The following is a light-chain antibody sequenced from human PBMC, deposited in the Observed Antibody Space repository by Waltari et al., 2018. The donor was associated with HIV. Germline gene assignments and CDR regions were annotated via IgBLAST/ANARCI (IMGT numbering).Light chain of an antibody. J-gene: IGLJ3*02. CDR3: AAWDDTRGGLWV. CDR2: RNK. CDR1: SSNIGSNY. Sequence: QSVLTQPPSTSGTPGQSVTISCFGSSSNIGSNYVYWYQQLPGTAPKLLIYRNKQRPSGVPDRFSGSKSGTSASLAISGLRSEDEGDYSCAAWDDTRGGLWVFGGGTKVTVL. V-gene: IGLV1-47*01.